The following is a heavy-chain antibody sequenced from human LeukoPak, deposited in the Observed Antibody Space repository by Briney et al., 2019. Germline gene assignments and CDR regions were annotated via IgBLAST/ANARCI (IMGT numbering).Heavy chain of an antibody. CDR2: IYYSGTT. CDR3: ARSPVLLWFGESTYYFDY. J-gene: IGHJ4*02. D-gene: IGHD3-10*01. Sequence: SETLSLTCTVSGGSISSSSYYWAWIRQPPGKGLEWIASIYYSGTTYYNPSLKSRVTISVDTSKNQFSLKLTSVTAADTAVYYCARSPVLLWFGESTYYFDYWGQGTLVTVSS. CDR1: GGSISSSSYY. V-gene: IGHV4-39*01.